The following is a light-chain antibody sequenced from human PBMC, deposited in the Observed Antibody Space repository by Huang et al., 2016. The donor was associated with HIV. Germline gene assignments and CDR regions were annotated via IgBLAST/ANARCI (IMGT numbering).Light chain of an antibody. CDR2: AAS. V-gene: IGKV1-39*01. CDR3: QQTYSTLGT. Sequence: DIQMTQSPPSLSASVGDRVTITCRASQSISTYLNWYQQKPGKAPNLLIYAASSLQSGFPSRFSGSGSGTDFTLTISSLQPEDFATYYCQQTYSTLGTFGQGTKVETK. CDR1: QSISTY. J-gene: IGKJ2*01.